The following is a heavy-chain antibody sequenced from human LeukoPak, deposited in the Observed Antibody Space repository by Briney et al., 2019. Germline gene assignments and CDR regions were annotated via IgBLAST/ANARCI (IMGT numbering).Heavy chain of an antibody. CDR3: ASLIVEYYFDY. CDR1: GGSISSRNYY. Sequence: PSETLSLTCTVSGGSISSRNYYWGWIRQAPGKGLEWVSVIYSGGSTYYADSVKGRFTISRDNSKNTLYLQMNSLRAEDTAVYYCASLIVEYYFDYWGQGTLVTVSS. V-gene: IGHV3-66*01. D-gene: IGHD2/OR15-2a*01. J-gene: IGHJ4*02. CDR2: IYSGGST.